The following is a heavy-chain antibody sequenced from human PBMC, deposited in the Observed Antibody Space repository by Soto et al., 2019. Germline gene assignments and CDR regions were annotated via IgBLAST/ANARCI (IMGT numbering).Heavy chain of an antibody. D-gene: IGHD6-13*01. J-gene: IGHJ4*02. V-gene: IGHV3-53*04. CDR1: GFTVSSNY. CDR3: AREGRLASSSWYGTLDY. CDR2: IYSGGST. Sequence: GGSLRLSCAASGFTVSSNYMSWVRQAPGKGLEWVSVIYSGGSTYYADSVKGRFTISRHNSKNTLYLQMNSLRAEDTAVYYCAREGRLASSSWYGTLDYWGQGTLVTVSS.